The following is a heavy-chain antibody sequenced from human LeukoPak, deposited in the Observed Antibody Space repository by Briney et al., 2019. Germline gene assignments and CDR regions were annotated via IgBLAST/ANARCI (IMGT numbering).Heavy chain of an antibody. Sequence: PSETLSLTCTVSGGSISSGGYYWSWSRQHPGQGLEWIGYIYYSGSTYYNPSLKSRVTISVDTSKNQFSLKLSSVTAADTAVYYCAREQTFLRPGLPFDPWGQGTLVTVSS. V-gene: IGHV4-31*03. CDR1: GGSISSGGYY. CDR2: IYYSGST. CDR3: AREQTFLRPGLPFDP. D-gene: IGHD2/OR15-2a*01. J-gene: IGHJ5*02.